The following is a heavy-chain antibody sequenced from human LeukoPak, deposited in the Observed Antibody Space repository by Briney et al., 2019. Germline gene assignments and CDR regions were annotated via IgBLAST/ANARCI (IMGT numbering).Heavy chain of an antibody. J-gene: IGHJ4*02. CDR2: INPNSGGT. Sequence: GASVKVSCKASGYTFTGYYMHWVRQAPGQGLEWMGWINPNSGGTNYAQKFQGRVTMTRDTSISTAYMELSRLRSDDTAVFYCARGVLGSSYHFDYWGQGTLVTVSS. D-gene: IGHD2-2*01. CDR1: GYTFTGYY. CDR3: ARGVLGSSYHFDY. V-gene: IGHV1-2*02.